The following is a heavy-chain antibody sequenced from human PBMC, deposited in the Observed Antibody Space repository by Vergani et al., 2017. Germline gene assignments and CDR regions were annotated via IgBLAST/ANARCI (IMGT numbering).Heavy chain of an antibody. Sequence: QVQLVQSGAEVKKPGSSVKVSCKASGGTFSSYAISWVRQAPGQGLEWMGGIIPIFGTANYAQKFQGRVTITADESTSTAYMELSSLRSEDTAVYYCARGAIRFLDIYYYYMDVWGKGTTVTVSS. CDR2: IIPIFGTA. J-gene: IGHJ6*03. CDR3: ARGAIRFLDIYYYYMDV. D-gene: IGHD3-3*01. V-gene: IGHV1-69*01. CDR1: GGTFSSYA.